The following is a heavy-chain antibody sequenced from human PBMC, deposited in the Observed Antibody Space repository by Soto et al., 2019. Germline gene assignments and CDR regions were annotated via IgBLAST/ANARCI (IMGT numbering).Heavy chain of an antibody. CDR2: IYSGGST. CDR3: ARNRQDTVTAANHYYYYYMDV. D-gene: IGHD4-4*01. J-gene: IGHJ6*03. V-gene: IGHV3-53*04. Sequence: EVQLVESGGGLVQPGGSLRLSCAASGFTVSSNYRSWVRQAPGKGLEWVSVIYSGGSTYYADSVKGRFTISRHNSKNTLYLQMNSLRAEDTAVYYCARNRQDTVTAANHYYYYYMDVWGKGTTVTVSS. CDR1: GFTVSSNY.